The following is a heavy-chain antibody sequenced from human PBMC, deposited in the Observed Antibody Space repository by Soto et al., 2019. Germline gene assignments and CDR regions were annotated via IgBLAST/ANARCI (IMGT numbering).Heavy chain of an antibody. V-gene: IGHV4-30-4*01. D-gene: IGHD1-26*01. J-gene: IGHJ4*02. CDR2: IYYSGST. Sequence: PSETLSLTCTVSGGSISSGDYYWSWIRQPPGKGLEWIGYIYYSGSTYYNPSLKSRVTISVDTSKNQFSLKLSSVTAADTAVYYCARGHRGSYSGYYWGQGTLVTVSS. CDR1: GGSISSGDYY. CDR3: ARGHRGSYSGYY.